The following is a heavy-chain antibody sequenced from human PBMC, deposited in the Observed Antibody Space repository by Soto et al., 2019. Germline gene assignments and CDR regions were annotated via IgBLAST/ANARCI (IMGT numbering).Heavy chain of an antibody. J-gene: IGHJ5*02. CDR2: IYYSGST. CDR3: ARTRAVWFDP. D-gene: IGHD6-19*01. V-gene: IGHV4-39*01. Sequence: PSETLSLTCTVSGGSISSSSYYWGWIRQPPGKGLEWIGSIYYSGSTYYNPSPKSRVTISVDTSKNQFSLKLSSVTAADTAAYYCARTRAVWFDPWGQGTLVTVSS. CDR1: GGSISSSSYY.